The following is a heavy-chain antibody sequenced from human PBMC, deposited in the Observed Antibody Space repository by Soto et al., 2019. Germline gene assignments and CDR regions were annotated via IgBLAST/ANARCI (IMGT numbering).Heavy chain of an antibody. CDR1: GYSFTRYG. V-gene: IGHV1-18*01. Sequence: QVQLVQSGAEVKKPGASVKVSCKASGYSFTRYGISWVRQAPGQGLEWMGWISGYNANTNYPENLQGRVTMTTDTSTSTAYMEERNLISDDTDVYYCARMGDVPYYYYGLDVWGQGTTVTVSS. CDR2: ISGYNANT. J-gene: IGHJ6*02. D-gene: IGHD3-16*01. CDR3: ARMGDVPYYYYGLDV.